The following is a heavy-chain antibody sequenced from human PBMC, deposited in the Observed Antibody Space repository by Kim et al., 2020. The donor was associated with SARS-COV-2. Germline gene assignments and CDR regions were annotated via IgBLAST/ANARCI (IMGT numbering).Heavy chain of an antibody. J-gene: IGHJ5*02. CDR1: GFTFSSYA. V-gene: IGHV3-30-3*01. CDR3: GKGNWFDP. Sequence: GGSLRLSCAASGFTFSSYAMHWVRQAPGKGLEWVAVISYDGSNKYYADSVKGRFTISRDNSKNTLYLQMNSLRAEDTAVYYCGKGNWFDPWGQGTLVTVSS. CDR2: ISYDGSNK.